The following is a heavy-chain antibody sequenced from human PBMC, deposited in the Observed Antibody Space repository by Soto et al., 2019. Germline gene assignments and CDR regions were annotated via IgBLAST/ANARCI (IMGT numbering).Heavy chain of an antibody. V-gene: IGHV1-2*04. CDR3: AREVYYYDSSGYARNWFDP. D-gene: IGHD3-22*01. CDR1: GYTFTGYY. J-gene: IGHJ5*02. CDR2: INPNSGGT. Sequence: ASVKVSCKASGYTFTGYYMHWVRQAPGQGLEWMGWINPNSGGTNYAQKFQGWVTMTRDTSISTAYMELSRLRSDDTAVYYCAREVYYYDSSGYARNWFDPWGQGTLVTVSS.